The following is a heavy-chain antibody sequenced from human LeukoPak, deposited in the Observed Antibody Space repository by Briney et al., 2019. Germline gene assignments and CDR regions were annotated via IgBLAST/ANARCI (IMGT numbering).Heavy chain of an antibody. CDR1: GFTFSGSA. CDR2: IRSKANSYAT. D-gene: IGHD6-6*01. V-gene: IGHV3-73*01. J-gene: IGHJ4*02. Sequence: GGSLRLSCAASGFTFSGSAMHWVRQASGKGLEWVGRIRSKANSYATAYAASVKGRFTISRDDSKNTAYLQMNSLKTEDTAVYYCTTGPSSIAARLFWGQGTLVTVSS. CDR3: TTGPSSIAARLF.